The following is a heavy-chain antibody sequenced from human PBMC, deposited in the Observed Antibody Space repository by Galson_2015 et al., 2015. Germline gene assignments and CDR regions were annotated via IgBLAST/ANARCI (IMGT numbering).Heavy chain of an antibody. CDR3: ARDLEDIVVVVVSSPLDY. J-gene: IGHJ4*02. CDR2: INPNSGGT. D-gene: IGHD2-15*01. CDR1: GYTFTDFY. Sequence: SVKVSCKASGYTFTDFYMHWVRQAPGQGLEWMGRINPNSGGTNYAQKFQGRVTMTRDTSISTAYMELSRLRSDDTAVYYCARDLEDIVVVVVSSPLDYWGQGTLVTVSS. V-gene: IGHV1-2*06.